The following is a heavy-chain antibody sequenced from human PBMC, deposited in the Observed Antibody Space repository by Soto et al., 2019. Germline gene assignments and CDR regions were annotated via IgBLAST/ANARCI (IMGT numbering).Heavy chain of an antibody. Sequence: ASVKVSCKASGYTFTSYDINWVRQATGQGLEWMGWMNPNSGNTGYAQKFQGRVTMTRNTSISTAYMELSSLRSEDTAVYYCAKDGPHSGYDFNYAFDIWGQGTMVTVSS. CDR1: GYTFTSYD. V-gene: IGHV1-8*01. CDR3: AKDGPHSGYDFNYAFDI. J-gene: IGHJ3*02. CDR2: MNPNSGNT. D-gene: IGHD5-12*01.